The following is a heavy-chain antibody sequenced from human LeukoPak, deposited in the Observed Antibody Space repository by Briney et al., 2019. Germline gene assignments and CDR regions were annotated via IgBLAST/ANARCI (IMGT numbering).Heavy chain of an antibody. CDR2: INHSGST. D-gene: IGHD3-10*01. CDR3: ARGEGFGELISPVDY. CDR1: GGSFSGYY. V-gene: IGHV4-34*01. Sequence: SETLSLTCAVYGGSFSGYYWSWIRQPPGKGLEWIGEINHSGSTNYNPSLTSRVTISVDTSKNQFSLKLSSVTAADTAVYYCARGEGFGELISPVDYWGQGTLVTVSS. J-gene: IGHJ4*02.